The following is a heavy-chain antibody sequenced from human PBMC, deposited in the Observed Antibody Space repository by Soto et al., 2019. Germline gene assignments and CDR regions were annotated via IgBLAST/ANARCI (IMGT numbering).Heavy chain of an antibody. CDR1: GGTFNTYA. V-gene: IGHV1-69*12. D-gene: IGHD3-3*02. CDR3: ARDKGRPQLGGNYYYITAV. Sequence: QVHLVQSGAEVKKPGSSVKVSCKVSGGTFNTYAISWVRQAPGQGLEWMGGIIPVFRAPDYAQKFEGRVTITADEWARTVYMELKGMRSEDTAVYYCARDKGRPQLGGNYYYITAVWGQGTSVTVSS. J-gene: IGHJ6*02. CDR2: IIPVFRAP.